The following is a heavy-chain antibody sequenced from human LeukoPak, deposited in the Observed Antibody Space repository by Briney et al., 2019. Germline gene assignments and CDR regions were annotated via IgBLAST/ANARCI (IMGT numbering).Heavy chain of an antibody. V-gene: IGHV3-23*01. CDR3: AKSSSSSGD. D-gene: IGHD6-13*01. J-gene: IGHJ4*02. Sequence: GGSLRLSCAASGFTFSSSAMSWVRQAPGKGLEWISAISSSGGNTYYTDSVKGRFTISRDNSKNTLYLQMNSLRVEDTAVYYCAKSSSSSGDWGQGTLVTVSS. CDR2: ISSSGGNT. CDR1: GFTFSSSA.